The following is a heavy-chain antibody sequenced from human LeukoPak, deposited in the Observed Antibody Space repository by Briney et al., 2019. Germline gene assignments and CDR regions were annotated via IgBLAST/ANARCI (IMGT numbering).Heavy chain of an antibody. CDR2: ISAYNGNI. V-gene: IGHV1-18*01. Sequence: GASVKVSCKASGYAFTSYGISWVRQAPGQGLEWMGWISAYNGNINYAQKLQGRVTMTTDTSTSTAYMELRSLRSDDTAVYYCARPLLLWFGEYQYGMDVWGQGTTVTVSS. CDR3: ARPLLLWFGEYQYGMDV. CDR1: GYAFTSYG. D-gene: IGHD3-10*01. J-gene: IGHJ6*02.